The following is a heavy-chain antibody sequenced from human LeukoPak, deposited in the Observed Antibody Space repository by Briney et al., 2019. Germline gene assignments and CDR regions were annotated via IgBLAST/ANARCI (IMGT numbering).Heavy chain of an antibody. CDR2: INAGNGNT. CDR1: GYTFTSYG. J-gene: IGHJ5*02. CDR3: ARDRSTMVRGVIIHNWFDP. D-gene: IGHD3-10*01. V-gene: IGHV1-3*01. Sequence: ASVKVSCKASGYTFTSYGISWVRQAPGQGLEWMGWINAGNGNTKYSQKFQGRVAITRDTSASTAYMELSSLRSEDTAVYYCARDRSTMVRGVIIHNWFDPWGQGTLVTVSS.